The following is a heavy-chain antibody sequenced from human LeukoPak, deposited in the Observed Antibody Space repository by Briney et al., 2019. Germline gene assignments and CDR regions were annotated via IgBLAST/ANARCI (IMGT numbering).Heavy chain of an antibody. CDR2: IYYSGST. CDR3: ARHPYYYDSSGYRNWFDP. CDR1: GGSISSYY. Sequence: PSETLSLTCTVSGGSISSYYWSWTRQPPGKGLEWIGYIYYSGSTNYNPSLKSRVTISVDTSKNQFSLKLSSVTAADTAVYYCARHPYYYDSSGYRNWFDPWGQGTLVTASS. V-gene: IGHV4-59*08. D-gene: IGHD3-22*01. J-gene: IGHJ5*02.